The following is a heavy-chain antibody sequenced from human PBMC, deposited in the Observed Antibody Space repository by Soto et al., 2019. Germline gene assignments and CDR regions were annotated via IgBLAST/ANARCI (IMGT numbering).Heavy chain of an antibody. Sequence: WASVKVSCKASGYTFTSYGISWLRQAPGQGLEWMGWISAYNGNANYAQKLQGRVTMTTDTSTSTAYMELRSLRSDDTAVYYCARNLRPWYYYDSSGYYRPNAFDIWGQGTMVTVSS. J-gene: IGHJ3*02. CDR3: ARNLRPWYYYDSSGYYRPNAFDI. CDR2: ISAYNGNA. D-gene: IGHD3-22*01. V-gene: IGHV1-18*04. CDR1: GYTFTSYG.